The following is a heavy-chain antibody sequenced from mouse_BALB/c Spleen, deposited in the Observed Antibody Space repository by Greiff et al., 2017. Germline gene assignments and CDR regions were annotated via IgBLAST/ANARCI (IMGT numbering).Heavy chain of an antibody. V-gene: IGHV1-47*01. CDR2: INPYNDDT. J-gene: IGHJ4*01. Sequence: VQLMESAAELVKPGASVKMSCKAFGYTFTTYPMEWMKQRHGKSLEWIGYINPYNDDTKYNQKFKGKTTLTVEKSSSTAYMELSRLTSDDSAVYYCARAGTHGAMDYWGQGTSVTVSS. CDR3: ARAGTHGAMDY. CDR1: GYTFTTYP. D-gene: IGHD2-14*01.